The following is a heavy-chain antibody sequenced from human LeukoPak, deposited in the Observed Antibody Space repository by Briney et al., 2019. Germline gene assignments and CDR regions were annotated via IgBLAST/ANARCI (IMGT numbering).Heavy chain of an antibody. CDR1: GGSISSGDYY. V-gene: IGHV4-30-4*08. CDR3: AGSIAVAGTVGIDY. D-gene: IGHD6-19*01. Sequence: SETLSLTCTVSGGSISSGDYYWSWIRQPPGKGLEWIGYIYYSGSTYYNPSLKSRVTISVDTPKNQFSLKLSSVTAADTAVYYCAGSIAVAGTVGIDYWGQGTLVTVSS. CDR2: IYYSGST. J-gene: IGHJ4*02.